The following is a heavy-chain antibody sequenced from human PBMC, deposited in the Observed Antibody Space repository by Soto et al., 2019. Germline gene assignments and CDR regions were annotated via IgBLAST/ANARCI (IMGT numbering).Heavy chain of an antibody. V-gene: IGHV1-69*06. CDR1: GGTFSSLA. CDR3: ARSPGVFDY. J-gene: IGHJ4*02. Sequence: QVQLVQSGAEVKKPGSSVKVSCKASGGTFSSLAISWVRQAPGQGLAWMGGLVPVFGTANYAQKFQDRVTITADKSTSTSYMELSSLRSEDTAFYYCARSPGVFDYWRQGTLVTVSS. CDR2: LVPVFGTA. D-gene: IGHD3-10*01.